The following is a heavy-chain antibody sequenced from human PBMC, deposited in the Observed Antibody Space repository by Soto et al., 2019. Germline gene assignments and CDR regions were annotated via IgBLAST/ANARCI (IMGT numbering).Heavy chain of an antibody. Sequence: EVQLVESGGGLVQPGGSLRLSCVASGCTFSVYWMTWVRQAPGKGLEWVANVKQDGSEENYVDSVKGRFTISRDNAKNSVYLQMTSLRAEDTALYYCARGAFPTWGSYPLDYWGQGTLVTVSS. CDR3: ARGAFPTWGSYPLDY. D-gene: IGHD3-16*02. CDR1: GCTFSVYW. CDR2: VKQDGSEE. V-gene: IGHV3-7*04. J-gene: IGHJ4*02.